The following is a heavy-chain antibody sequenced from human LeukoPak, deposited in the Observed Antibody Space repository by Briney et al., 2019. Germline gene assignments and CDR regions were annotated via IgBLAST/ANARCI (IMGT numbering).Heavy chain of an antibody. V-gene: IGHV1-69*13. Sequence: SVKVSCKASGGTFSSYAISWVRQAPGQGLEWMGGIIPIFGTANYAQKFQGRVTITADEPTSTAYMELSSLRSEDTAVYYCARDGSGYSSGWRPGFDYWGQGTLVTVSS. CDR2: IIPIFGTA. CDR1: GGTFSSYA. J-gene: IGHJ4*02. D-gene: IGHD6-19*01. CDR3: ARDGSGYSSGWRPGFDY.